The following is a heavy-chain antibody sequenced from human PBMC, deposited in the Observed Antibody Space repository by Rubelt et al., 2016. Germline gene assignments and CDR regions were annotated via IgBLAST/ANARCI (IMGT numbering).Heavy chain of an antibody. V-gene: IGHV4-39*07. CDR1: NDRILTNSYY. Sequence: QLRLQESGPGVVKPSETLSLRCPVHNDRILTNSYYWAWIRQPPGKGLEWIGSIYYSGSTYYNPSLKSRVTISVDTSKNQFSLKLSSMTAADTAVYYCARVYTGSDIWGQGTMVTVSS. CDR2: IYYSGST. CDR3: ARVYTGSDI. D-gene: IGHD3-16*01. J-gene: IGHJ3*02.